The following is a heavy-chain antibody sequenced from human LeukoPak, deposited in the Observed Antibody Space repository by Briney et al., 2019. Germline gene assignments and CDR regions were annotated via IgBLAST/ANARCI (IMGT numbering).Heavy chain of an antibody. V-gene: IGHV1-2*02. J-gene: IGHJ6*03. Sequence: ASVKVSCKASGYTFTGYYMHWVRQAPGQGLEWMGWINPNSGGTNYAQKFQGRVTMTRDTSISTAYMELSRLRSDDTAVYYCARLYDSSSWYGLYYYYYMDVWAKDHGHRLL. CDR1: GYTFTGYY. CDR3: ARLYDSSSWYGLYYYYYMDV. CDR2: INPNSGGT. D-gene: IGHD6-13*01.